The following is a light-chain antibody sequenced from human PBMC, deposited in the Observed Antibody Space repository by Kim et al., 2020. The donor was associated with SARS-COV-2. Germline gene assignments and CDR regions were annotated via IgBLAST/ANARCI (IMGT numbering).Light chain of an antibody. CDR1: SSNIGSNY. Sequence: RVTSSCSGSSSNIGSNYVYWYQRLPGTAPKLLIYRNNLRPSGVPDRFSGSKSGTSASLAISGLRSEDEADYYCAAWDDSLSGLWVFGGGTQLTVL. CDR2: RNN. J-gene: IGLJ3*02. CDR3: AAWDDSLSGLWV. V-gene: IGLV1-47*01.